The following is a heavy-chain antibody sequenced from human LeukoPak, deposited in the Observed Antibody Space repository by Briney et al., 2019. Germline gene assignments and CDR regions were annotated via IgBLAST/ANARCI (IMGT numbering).Heavy chain of an antibody. CDR3: ARGDPENYYGSGFDP. D-gene: IGHD3-10*01. Sequence: GGSLRLSCTASGFTFINYSMNWVRQAPGKGLEWVSYISSSGSTIYYADSVKGRFTISRDNAKNSLYLQMNSLRAEDTAVYYCARGDPENYYGSGFDPWGQGTLVTVSS. CDR2: ISSSGSTI. V-gene: IGHV3-48*04. J-gene: IGHJ5*02. CDR1: GFTFINYS.